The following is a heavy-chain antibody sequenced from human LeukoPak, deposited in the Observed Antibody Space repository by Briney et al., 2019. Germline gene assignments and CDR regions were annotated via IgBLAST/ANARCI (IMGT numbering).Heavy chain of an antibody. CDR3: ARGQGYGTFDY. Sequence: SETLSLTCAVYGGSFSGYYWSWIRQPPGKGLEWIGYIYYSGSTNYNPSLKSRVTISVDTSKNQFSLKLSSVTAADTAVYYCARGQGYGTFDYWGQGTLVTVSS. CDR1: GGSFSGYY. V-gene: IGHV4-59*01. CDR2: IYYSGST. J-gene: IGHJ4*02. D-gene: IGHD1-1*01.